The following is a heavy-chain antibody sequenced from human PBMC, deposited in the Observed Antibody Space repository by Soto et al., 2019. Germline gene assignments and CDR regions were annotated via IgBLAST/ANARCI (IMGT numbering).Heavy chain of an antibody. D-gene: IGHD2-8*01. CDR3: ARDGAGDCTPTTCYKPFDY. CDR1: GASFNSFA. Sequence: QVQLEQSGAEVKKPGSSVKVSCKASGASFNSFAISWVRQAPGQGLEWMGGIISIPGPATYALKFQGRVPITADESTTAAYMELSNLRSEDTAVYYCARDGAGDCTPTTCYKPFDYWGQGTLVTVSS. J-gene: IGHJ4*02. CDR2: IISIPGPA. V-gene: IGHV1-69*01.